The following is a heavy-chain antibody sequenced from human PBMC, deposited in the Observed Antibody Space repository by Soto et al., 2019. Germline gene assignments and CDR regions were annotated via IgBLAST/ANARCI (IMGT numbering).Heavy chain of an antibody. V-gene: IGHV3-53*04. Sequence: GGSLRLSCAASGFTVSSNYMSWVRQAPGKGLEWVSVIYSGGSTYYADSVKGRFTISRHNSKNTLYLQMNSLRAEDTAVYYCARVTNYSYGPDNYYYYMDVWGKGTTVTVSS. CDR1: GFTVSSNY. D-gene: IGHD5-18*01. CDR2: IYSGGST. CDR3: ARVTNYSYGPDNYYYYMDV. J-gene: IGHJ6*03.